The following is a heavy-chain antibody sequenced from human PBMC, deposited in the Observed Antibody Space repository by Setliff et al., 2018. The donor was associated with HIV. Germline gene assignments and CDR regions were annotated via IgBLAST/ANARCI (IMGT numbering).Heavy chain of an antibody. CDR1: GFTFDDYA. Sequence: SLRLSCAASGFTFDDYAMHWVRQAPGKGLEWVSGISWNSGSIGYADSVKGRFTISRDNAKNSLYLQMNSLRAEDTALYYCAKAGYCSGGSCYSGAFDIWGQGTMVT. J-gene: IGHJ3*02. CDR2: ISWNSGSI. V-gene: IGHV3-9*01. D-gene: IGHD2-15*01. CDR3: AKAGYCSGGSCYSGAFDI.